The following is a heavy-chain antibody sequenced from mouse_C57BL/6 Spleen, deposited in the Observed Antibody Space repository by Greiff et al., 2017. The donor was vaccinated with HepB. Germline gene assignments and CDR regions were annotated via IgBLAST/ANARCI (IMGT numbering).Heavy chain of an antibody. Sequence: QVQLQQPGAELVKPGASVKLSCKASGYTFTSYWMQWVKQRPGQGLEWIGEIDPSDSYTNYNQKFKGKATLTVDTSSSTAYMQLSSLTSEDSAVYYCARGAYDYDSYYFDDWGKGTTLTVSS. CDR3: ARGAYDYDSYYFDD. V-gene: IGHV1-50*01. CDR1: GYTFTSYW. D-gene: IGHD2-4*01. CDR2: IDPSDSYT. J-gene: IGHJ2*01.